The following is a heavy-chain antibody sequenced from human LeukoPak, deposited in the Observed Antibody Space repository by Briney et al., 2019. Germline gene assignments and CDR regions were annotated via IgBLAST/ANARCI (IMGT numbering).Heavy chain of an antibody. CDR2: ISGSGDST. J-gene: IGHJ4*02. D-gene: IGHD2-2*02. Sequence: PGASLRLSCAASGFTFNNYAMSWVRQAPGRGLECVSTISGSGDSTYYADSVKGRFTISRDNSKNTLYLQMNSLRPEDTAVYYCPKGCASTGCYTSEHWGQGTLVTVSS. V-gene: IGHV3-23*01. CDR3: PKGCASTGCYTSEH. CDR1: GFTFNNYA.